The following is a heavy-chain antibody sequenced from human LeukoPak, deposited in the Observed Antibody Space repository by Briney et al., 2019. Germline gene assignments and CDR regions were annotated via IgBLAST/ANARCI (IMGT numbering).Heavy chain of an antibody. J-gene: IGHJ2*01. D-gene: IGHD5-12*01. CDR3: ARVQVAITWYFDL. Sequence: PGGSLRLSCAASGFTFSSYGMHWVRQAPGKGLEWVAFIRYDGSNKYYADSVKGRFTISRDNSKNTLYLQMNSLRAEDTAVYYCARVQVAITWYFDLWGRGTLVKVSS. V-gene: IGHV3-30*02. CDR1: GFTFSSYG. CDR2: IRYDGSNK.